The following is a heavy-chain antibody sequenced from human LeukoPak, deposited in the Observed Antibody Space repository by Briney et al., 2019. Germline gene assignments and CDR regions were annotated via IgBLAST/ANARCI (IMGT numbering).Heavy chain of an antibody. J-gene: IGHJ6*02. CDR1: GLTFNNYA. CDR3: ATSWGPDTSAFRWGRDGMDV. V-gene: IGHV3-23*01. D-gene: IGHD3-16*01. Sequence: GGSLRLSCAVSGLTFNNYAMSWVRQAPGKGLEGVSAISKSGDHTYYAASAKGRFTIYRDNSKNTQYLQMNSLRAEDTAVYYCATSWGPDTSAFRWGRDGMDVWGQGTTVIVS. CDR2: ISKSGDHT.